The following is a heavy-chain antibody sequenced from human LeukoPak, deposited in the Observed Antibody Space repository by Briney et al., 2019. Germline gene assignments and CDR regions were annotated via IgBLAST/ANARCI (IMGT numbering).Heavy chain of an antibody. Sequence: SVKVSCKASGFTFTSSAMQWVGQARGQRLEWTGWIVVGSGNTNYAQKFQERVTITRDMSTSTAYMELSSLRSEDTAVYYCAAGAAAGTMGDYWGQGTLVTVSS. D-gene: IGHD6-13*01. V-gene: IGHV1-58*02. J-gene: IGHJ4*02. CDR3: AAGAAAGTMGDY. CDR2: IVVGSGNT. CDR1: GFTFTSSA.